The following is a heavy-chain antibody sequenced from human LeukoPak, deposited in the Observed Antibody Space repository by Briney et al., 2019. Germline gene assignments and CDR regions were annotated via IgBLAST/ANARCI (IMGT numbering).Heavy chain of an antibody. CDR2: INRDGSEK. CDR1: GFTFSNFW. V-gene: IGHV3-7*01. CDR3: ATKAAPSRANPFDY. J-gene: IGHJ4*02. Sequence: GRSLRLSCAASGFTFSNFWMSWVRQAPGKGLEWVANINRDGSEKNYVDSVKGRFTISRDNAKNSLYLQMDSLRAEDTAVYYCATKAAPSRANPFDYWGQGTLVTVSS. D-gene: IGHD3-10*01.